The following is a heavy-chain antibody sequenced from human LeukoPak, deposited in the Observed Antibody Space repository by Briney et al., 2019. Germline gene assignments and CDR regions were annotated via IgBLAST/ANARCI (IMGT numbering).Heavy chain of an antibody. J-gene: IGHJ4*02. V-gene: IGHV3-30*18. CDR3: AKSRYYYGSGSGAYFDY. CDR1: GFTFNNYA. CDR2: ISYDGTSK. D-gene: IGHD3-10*01. Sequence: PGTSLRLSCAASGFTFNNYAMHWVRQAPGKGLEWVTLISYDGTSKYYTGSVTGRFTISRDNSKNTLYLQMNSLRPEDTAVYYCAKSRYYYGSGSGAYFDYWGQGTLVTVSS.